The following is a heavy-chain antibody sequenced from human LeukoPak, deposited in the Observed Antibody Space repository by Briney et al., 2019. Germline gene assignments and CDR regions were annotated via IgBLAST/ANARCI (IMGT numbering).Heavy chain of an antibody. D-gene: IGHD6-19*01. Sequence: GGSLRLSCVASGFTFSNLAMGWVRQAPGKGLEWVSVISDSGGTTYYADSVKGRFTISRDNSRNTLYLQMNSLRVEDTALYYCAKDARRSSGWYFFDHWGQGTLVTVSS. J-gene: IGHJ4*02. CDR3: AKDARRSSGWYFFDH. V-gene: IGHV3-23*01. CDR2: ISDSGGTT. CDR1: GFTFSNLA.